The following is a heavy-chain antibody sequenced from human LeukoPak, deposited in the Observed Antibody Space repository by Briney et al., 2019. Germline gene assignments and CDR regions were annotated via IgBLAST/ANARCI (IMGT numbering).Heavy chain of an antibody. J-gene: IGHJ4*02. CDR1: GFTFSNYG. V-gene: IGHV3-30*02. Sequence: PGGSLRLSCAASGFTFSNYGMHWVRQAPGKGLEWVAIIRYDGGKNYYADSVKGRFTISRDNSNNTLFLQMNSLRAEDTAVYYCAKDLAPGMAATGPGYWGQGTLVTVSS. CDR2: IRYDGGKN. CDR3: AKDLAPGMAATGPGY. D-gene: IGHD6-13*01.